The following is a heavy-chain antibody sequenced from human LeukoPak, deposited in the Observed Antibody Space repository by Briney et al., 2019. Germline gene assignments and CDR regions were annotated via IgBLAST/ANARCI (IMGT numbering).Heavy chain of an antibody. CDR1: GGSFSGYY. V-gene: IGHV4-34*01. J-gene: IGHJ6*02. D-gene: IGHD2-15*01. CDR3: ARAYCSGGSCYPTGYYGMDV. Sequence: SETLSLTCAVYGGSFSGYYWSWIRQPPGKGLEWIGEINHSGSTNYNPSLKSRVTISVDTSKNQLSLKLSSVTAADTAVYYRARAYCSGGSCYPTGYYGMDVWGQGTTVTVSS. CDR2: INHSGST.